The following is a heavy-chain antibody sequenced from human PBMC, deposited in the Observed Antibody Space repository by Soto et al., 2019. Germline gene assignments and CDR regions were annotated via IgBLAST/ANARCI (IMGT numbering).Heavy chain of an antibody. Sequence: PXVSLRLSCAASGFTFSSYSMNWVRQAPGKGLERVSSISSSSSYIYYADSVKGRFTISRDNAKNSLYLQMNSLRAEDTAVYYCARDRHSSSWYVDYWGQGTLVTVSS. V-gene: IGHV3-21*01. J-gene: IGHJ4*02. CDR3: ARDRHSSSWYVDY. D-gene: IGHD6-13*01. CDR2: ISSSSSYI. CDR1: GFTFSSYS.